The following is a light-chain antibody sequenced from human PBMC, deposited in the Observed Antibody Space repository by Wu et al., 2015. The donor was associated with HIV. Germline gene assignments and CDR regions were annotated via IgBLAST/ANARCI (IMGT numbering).Light chain of an antibody. CDR3: QQYGSSPRKYT. Sequence: ETVLTQSPGTLSLSPGERATLSCRASQSVSSSFIAWYQQKPGQAPRLLIYGASNRATGIPDRFSGGGSGTDFTLTISRLEPEDFAVYYCQQYGSSPRKYTFGQGTKLEIK. CDR2: GAS. CDR1: QSVSSSF. J-gene: IGKJ2*01. V-gene: IGKV3-20*01.